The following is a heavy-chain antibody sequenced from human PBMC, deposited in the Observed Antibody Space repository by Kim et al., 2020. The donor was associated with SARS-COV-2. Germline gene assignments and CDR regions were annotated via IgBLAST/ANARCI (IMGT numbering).Heavy chain of an antibody. CDR3: AKDLSGVDCTTTTCYAYGMDV. J-gene: IGHJ6*02. D-gene: IGHD2-2*01. V-gene: IGHV3-9*01. Sequence: LSLTCAASGFTFSEYAMHWVRLAPGKGLEWVAGISWRSDNIYYADSVKGRFTISRDNARNSLFLEMTGLRPEDTALYYCAKDLSGVDCTTTTCYAYGMDVWGQGTTV. CDR1: GFTFSEYA. CDR2: ISWRSDNI.